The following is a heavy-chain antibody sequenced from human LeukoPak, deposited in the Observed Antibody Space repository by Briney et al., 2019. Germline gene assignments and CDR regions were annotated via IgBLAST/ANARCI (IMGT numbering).Heavy chain of an antibody. CDR2: MYYSGST. Sequence: PSETLSLTCTVSGGSISSSSYYWGWIRQPPGKGLEWIGSMYYSGSTYYNPYLKSRVTISVDTSQNEPSLKLISVTARDTVGDYCARHSPDYGDSYPDYWGQGTLVTVSS. D-gene: IGHD4-17*01. J-gene: IGHJ4*02. CDR1: GGSISSSSYY. CDR3: ARHSPDYGDSYPDY. V-gene: IGHV4-39*01.